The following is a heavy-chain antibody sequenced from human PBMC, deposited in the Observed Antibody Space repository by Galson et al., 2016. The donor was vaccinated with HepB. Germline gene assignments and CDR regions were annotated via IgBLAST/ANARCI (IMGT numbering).Heavy chain of an antibody. J-gene: IGHJ6*02. D-gene: IGHD3-10*01. CDR3: ARVFQDSGRYYGLDV. Sequence: SLRLSCAASGFTFDDFAMTWVRQVPGKGLEWVSGLNWNGGATGHADSVKGRFTISRDNAKNSLYLQMNTLRAGDTALYFCARVFQDSGRYYGLDVWGQGTTVTVSS. CDR1: GFTFDDFA. V-gene: IGHV3-20*04. CDR2: LNWNGGAT.